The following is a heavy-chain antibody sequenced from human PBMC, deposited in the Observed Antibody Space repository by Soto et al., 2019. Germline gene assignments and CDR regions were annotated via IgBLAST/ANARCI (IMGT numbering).Heavy chain of an antibody. CDR1: GFTFGDYA. CDR2: IRSKAYVGTT. V-gene: IGHV3-49*04. D-gene: IGHD6-6*01. Sequence: GGSLRLSCTASGFTFGDYAMSCVRQAPWKGLEWVGFIRSKAYVGTTEYAASVKGRFTISRDDSKSIDYLQMNSLKTEDTAVYDCTRGGYSSSDHYYYGMDVWGQGTKVTVSS. J-gene: IGHJ6*02. CDR3: TRGGYSSSDHYYYGMDV.